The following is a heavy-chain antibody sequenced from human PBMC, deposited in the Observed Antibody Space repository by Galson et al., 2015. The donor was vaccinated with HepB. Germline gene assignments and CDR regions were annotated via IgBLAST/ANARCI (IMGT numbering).Heavy chain of an antibody. CDR1: GGTFSSYA. CDR3: ARDHYYDSSGYSRRDLNWYFDL. J-gene: IGHJ2*01. CDR2: IIPIFGTA. Sequence: SVKVSCKASGGTFSSYAISWVRQAPGQGLEWMGGIIPIFGTANYAQKFQGRVTITADESTSTAYMELSSLRSEDTAVYYCARDHYYDSSGYSRRDLNWYFDLWGRGTLVTVSS. V-gene: IGHV1-69*13. D-gene: IGHD3-22*01.